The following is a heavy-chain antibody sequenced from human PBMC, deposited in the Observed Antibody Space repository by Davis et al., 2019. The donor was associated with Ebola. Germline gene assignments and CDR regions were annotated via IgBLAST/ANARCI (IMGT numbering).Heavy chain of an antibody. CDR2: IYYSGNT. V-gene: IGHV4-61*01. CDR1: GGSVSSGSYY. J-gene: IGHJ5*02. CDR3: ARGGGWFDP. D-gene: IGHD3-10*01. Sequence: MPSETLSLTCTVSGGSVSSGSYYWSWIRQPPGKGLEWIGYIYYSGNTNYNPSLKSRVSISVDTSRHQFSLKLNSVTAADTAVYFCARGGGWFDPWGQGTLVTVSS.